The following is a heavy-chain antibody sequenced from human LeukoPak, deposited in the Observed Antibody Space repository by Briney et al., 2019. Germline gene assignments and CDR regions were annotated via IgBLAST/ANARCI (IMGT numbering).Heavy chain of an antibody. CDR3: TRDRAYSTFDY. J-gene: IGHJ4*02. CDR1: GFTFSSYW. Sequence: PGGSLRLSCAASGFTFSSYWMSWVRQAPGKGLEWVANINPDGSVKNYVDSVKGRFTIFRDNAKNSVFLQMNSLRAEDTAVYYCTRDRAYSTFDYWGQGTLVTVSS. CDR2: INPDGSVK. D-gene: IGHD1-26*01. V-gene: IGHV3-7*01.